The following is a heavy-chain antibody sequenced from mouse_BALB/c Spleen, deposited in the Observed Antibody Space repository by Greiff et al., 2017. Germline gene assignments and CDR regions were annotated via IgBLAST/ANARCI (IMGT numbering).Heavy chain of an antibody. V-gene: IGHV1S81*02. CDR1: GYTFTSYW. J-gene: IGHJ4*01. D-gene: IGHD2-4*01. Sequence: QVQLQQSGAELVKPGASVKLSCKASGYTFTSYWMHWVKQRPGQGLEWIGEINPSNGRTNYNEKFKSKATLTVDKSSSTAYMQLSSLTSEDSAVYYCARSETTMILYYAMDYWGQGTSVTVSS. CDR3: ARSETTMILYYAMDY. CDR2: INPSNGRT.